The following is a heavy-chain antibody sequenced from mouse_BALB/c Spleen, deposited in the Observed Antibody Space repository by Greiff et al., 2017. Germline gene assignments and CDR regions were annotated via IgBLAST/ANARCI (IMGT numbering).Heavy chain of an antibody. CDR3: ARTGIAMDY. V-gene: IGHV1-39*01. CDR1: GYSFTDYI. D-gene: IGHD4-1*01. Sequence: VQLQQSGPELVKPGASVKISCKASGYSFTDYIMLWVKQSHGKSLEWIGNINPYYGSTSYNLKFKGKATLTVDKSSSTAYMQLNSLTSEDSAVYYCARTGIAMDYWGQGTSVTVSS. J-gene: IGHJ4*01. CDR2: INPYYGST.